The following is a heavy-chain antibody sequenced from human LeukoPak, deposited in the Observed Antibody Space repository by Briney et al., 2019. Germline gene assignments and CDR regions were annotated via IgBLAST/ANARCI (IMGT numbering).Heavy chain of an antibody. D-gene: IGHD4-17*01. Sequence: GGSLRLSCAASGFTFSSYWMSWVRQAPGKGLEWVANIKQDGSEKYYVDSVKGRFTISRDNAKNSLYLQMNSLRAEDTAVYYCARERRTTVTTPFDYWGQGTLVTVSS. CDR1: GFTFSSYW. CDR3: ARERRTTVTTPFDY. CDR2: IKQDGSEK. V-gene: IGHV3-7*01. J-gene: IGHJ4*02.